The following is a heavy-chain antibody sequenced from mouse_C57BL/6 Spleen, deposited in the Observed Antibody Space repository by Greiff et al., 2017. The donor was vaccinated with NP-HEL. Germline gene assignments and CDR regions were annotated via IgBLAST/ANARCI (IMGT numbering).Heavy chain of an antibody. J-gene: IGHJ2*01. V-gene: IGHV1-54*01. Sequence: QVQLQQSGAELVRPGTSVKVSCKASGYAFTNYLIEWVKQRPGQGLEWIGVINPGSGGTNYNEKFKGKATLTADKSSSTAYMQLSSLTSEDSAVYFCARSNWDHYFDYWGQGTTLTVSS. CDR3: ARSNWDHYFDY. D-gene: IGHD4-1*01. CDR1: GYAFTNYL. CDR2: INPGSGGT.